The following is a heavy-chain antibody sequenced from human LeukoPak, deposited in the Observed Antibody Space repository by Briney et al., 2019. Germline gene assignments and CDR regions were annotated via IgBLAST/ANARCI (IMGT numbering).Heavy chain of an antibody. Sequence: GGSLRPSCAASGFTFSSYAMSWVRQAPGKGLEWVSAISGSGGSTYYADSVKGRFTISRDNSKNTLYLQMNSLRAEDTAVYYCAKDYDYGSGSYSWFDPWGQGTLVTVSS. CDR2: ISGSGGST. CDR3: AKDYDYGSGSYSWFDP. V-gene: IGHV3-23*01. J-gene: IGHJ5*02. CDR1: GFTFSSYA. D-gene: IGHD3-10*01.